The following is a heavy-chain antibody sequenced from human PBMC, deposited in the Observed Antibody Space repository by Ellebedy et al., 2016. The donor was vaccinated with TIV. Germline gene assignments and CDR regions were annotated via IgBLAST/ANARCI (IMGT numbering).Heavy chain of an antibody. V-gene: IGHV3-48*04. CDR1: GFTFSSYS. Sequence: GESLKISXAASGFTFSSYSMNWVRQAPGKGLEWVSYISSSSSTIYYADSVKGRFTISRDNAKNSLYLQMNSLRAEDTAVYYCARDNYFDYWGQGTLVTVSS. CDR2: ISSSSSTI. CDR3: ARDNYFDY. J-gene: IGHJ4*02.